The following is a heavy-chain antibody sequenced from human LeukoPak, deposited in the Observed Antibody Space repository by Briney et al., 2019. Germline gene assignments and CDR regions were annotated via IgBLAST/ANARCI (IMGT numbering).Heavy chain of an antibody. D-gene: IGHD3-10*01. CDR1: GFTFSSYA. CDR2: ISGGGGDT. CDR3: AKDGGYGSGSYYPDY. V-gene: IGHV3-23*01. J-gene: IGHJ4*02. Sequence: PGGSLRLSCAASGFTFSSYAMNWVRQAPGKGLEWVSSISGGGGDTAYADSVKGRFTMSRDNSKNTLYLQTNSLRAEDTAVYYCAKDGGYGSGSYYPDYWGQGTLVTVSS.